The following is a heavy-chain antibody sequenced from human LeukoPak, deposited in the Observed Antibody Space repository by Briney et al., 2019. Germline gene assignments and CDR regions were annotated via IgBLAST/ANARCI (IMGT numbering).Heavy chain of an antibody. J-gene: IGHJ4*02. CDR1: GDSISSYY. CDR3: ARAGRVVWFGESSWYFDY. CDR2: IYYSGST. D-gene: IGHD3-10*01. Sequence: PSETLSLTCTVSGDSISSYYWSWLRQPPGKGLEWLGYIYYSGSTNYNPSLKSRVTISVDTSKNQFSLKLSSVTAADTAVYYCARAGRVVWFGESSWYFDYWGQGTLVTVSS. V-gene: IGHV4-59*01.